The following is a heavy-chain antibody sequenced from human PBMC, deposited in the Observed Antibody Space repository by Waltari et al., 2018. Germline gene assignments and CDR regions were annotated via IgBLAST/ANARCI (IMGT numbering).Heavy chain of an antibody. Sequence: QVQLVESGGGVVQPGRSLRLSCAASGFTFSSYAMHWVRQAPGKGLEWVSVISYDGSNKYYADSVKGRFTISRDNSKNTLYLQMNSLRAEDTAVYYCARDYSLRFFRNYYYYGMDVGGQGTTVTVSS. V-gene: IGHV3-30*01. D-gene: IGHD5-12*01. CDR1: GFTFSSYA. J-gene: IGHJ6*02. CDR2: ISYDGSNK. CDR3: ARDYSLRFFRNYYYYGMDV.